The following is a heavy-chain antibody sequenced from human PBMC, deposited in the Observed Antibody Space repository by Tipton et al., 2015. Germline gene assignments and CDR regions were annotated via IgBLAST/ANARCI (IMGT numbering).Heavy chain of an antibody. J-gene: IGHJ4*02. CDR2: IHYGGST. CDR3: TRDAYNSNFFDY. Sequence: LSLTCTVSGDSIRSDGYYWSWIRQHPGKDLEWIGYIHYGGSTYYNPSLRGRATISVDTFENQFSLKLTSLTAADTAVYYCTRDAYNSNFFDYWGQGTLVTVSS. CDR1: GDSIRSDGYY. V-gene: IGHV4-31*03. D-gene: IGHD5-24*01.